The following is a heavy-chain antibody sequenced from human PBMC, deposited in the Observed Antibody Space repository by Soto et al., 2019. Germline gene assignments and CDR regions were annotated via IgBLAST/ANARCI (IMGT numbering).Heavy chain of an antibody. D-gene: IGHD3-3*01. J-gene: IGHJ4*02. CDR3: AKEKDYYDFLIDS. V-gene: IGHV3-21*01. Sequence: EVRLVASGGGLVKPGGSLRLSCAASGFSFTTYSISWVRQAPGKGLEWLSSISSTSTYIYYADSVRGRFTISRDNAKSSVYLQMNSLRAEDTAVYYCAKEKDYYDFLIDSWGQGTLVTVSS. CDR2: ISSTSTYI. CDR1: GFSFTTYS.